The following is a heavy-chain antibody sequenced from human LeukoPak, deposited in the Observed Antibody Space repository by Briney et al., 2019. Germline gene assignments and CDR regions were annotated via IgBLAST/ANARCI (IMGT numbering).Heavy chain of an antibody. V-gene: IGHV3-30*02. J-gene: IGHJ4*02. CDR2: IRYDGSNK. CDR3: AKDHCTNGVCYTDY. D-gene: IGHD2-8*01. Sequence: PGGSLRLSCAASGFTFISYGMHWVRQAPGKGLEWVAFIRYDGSNKYYADSMKGRFTISRDNSKNTLSLQMNSLRGEDTAIYYCAKDHCTNGVCYTDYWGQGTLVTVSS. CDR1: GFTFISYG.